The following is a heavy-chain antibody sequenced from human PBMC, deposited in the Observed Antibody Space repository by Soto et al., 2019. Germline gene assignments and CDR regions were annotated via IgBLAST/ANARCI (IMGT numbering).Heavy chain of an antibody. Sequence: QVQLVESGGGVVQPGRSLRLSCAASGFTFSSYTMHWVRQAPGKGLEWVAVISYDGTDKYYADSVKGRFTISRDNSKNTLYLQMNSVRAEDTAVYYCARVPEYYFDYWGQGTLVTVSS. CDR2: ISYDGTDK. J-gene: IGHJ4*02. V-gene: IGHV3-30-3*01. CDR1: GFTFSSYT. CDR3: ARVPEYYFDY.